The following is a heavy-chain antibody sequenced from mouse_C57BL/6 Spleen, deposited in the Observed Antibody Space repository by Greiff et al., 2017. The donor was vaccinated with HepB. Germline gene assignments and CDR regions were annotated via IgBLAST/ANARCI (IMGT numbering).Heavy chain of an antibody. CDR3: ASNYGSSQAMDY. CDR2: INPGSGGT. V-gene: IGHV1-54*01. Sequence: VKLQQSGAELVRPGTSVKVSCKASGYAFTNYLIEWVKQRPGQGLEWIGVINPGSGGTNYNEKFKGKATLTADKSSSTAYMQLSSLTSEDSAVYFCASNYGSSQAMDYWGQGTSVTVSS. J-gene: IGHJ4*01. D-gene: IGHD1-1*01. CDR1: GYAFTNYL.